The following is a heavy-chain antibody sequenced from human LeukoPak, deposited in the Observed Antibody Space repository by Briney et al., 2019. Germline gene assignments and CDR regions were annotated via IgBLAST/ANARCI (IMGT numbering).Heavy chain of an antibody. Sequence: PSETLSLTCTVSGGSISSSSYYWTWIRQPPGKGLEWIGSISYSGSTNNSPSLEGRVTMSVDTSTNQFSLQLSSVTAADTAVYFCARQESSYGSGSYFDYWGQGFLVTVSS. CDR1: GGSISSSSYY. CDR2: ISYSGST. D-gene: IGHD3-10*01. V-gene: IGHV4-61*05. J-gene: IGHJ4*02. CDR3: ARQESSYGSGSYFDY.